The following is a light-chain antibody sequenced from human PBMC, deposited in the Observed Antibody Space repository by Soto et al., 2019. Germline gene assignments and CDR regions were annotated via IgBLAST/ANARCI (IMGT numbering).Light chain of an antibody. CDR3: QQYNSFPRT. CDR1: QSISSW. CDR2: DAS. J-gene: IGKJ1*01. Sequence: DIQMTQSPSTLSASVGDRVTITCRASQSISSWLAWYQQKPGKVPKLLIYDASSLESGVPSRFSGSGSGTEFTLTIISLQPDDFATYYCQQYNSFPRTFGQGTKVEIK. V-gene: IGKV1-5*01.